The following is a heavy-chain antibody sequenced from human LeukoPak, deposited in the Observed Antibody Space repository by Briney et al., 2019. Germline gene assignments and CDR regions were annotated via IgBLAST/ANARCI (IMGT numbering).Heavy chain of an antibody. Sequence: ASVKVPCKASGYTFTSYYMHWVRQAPGQGLEWMGIINPSGGSTSYAQKFQGRVTMTRDTSTSTVYMELSSLRSEDTAVYYCARAENYYDSSGYYYDAFDIWGQGTMVTVSS. CDR1: GYTFTSYY. CDR2: INPSGGST. CDR3: ARAENYYDSSGYYYDAFDI. D-gene: IGHD3-22*01. J-gene: IGHJ3*02. V-gene: IGHV1-46*01.